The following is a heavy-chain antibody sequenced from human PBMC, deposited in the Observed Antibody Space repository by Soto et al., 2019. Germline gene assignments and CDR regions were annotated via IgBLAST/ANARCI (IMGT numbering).Heavy chain of an antibody. CDR1: GYTFTGYY. Sequence: GASVKVSCKASGYTFTGYYVHWVRQAPGQGLEWMGWINPNSGDTYLAQRFQGRVTMNRDTSIGTAYMELRGLTSDDTAEYYCAKGGAIVAAGTRVYLYYRMDVWGPGTSVTVSS. J-gene: IGHJ6*02. D-gene: IGHD1-26*01. CDR2: INPNSGDT. CDR3: AKGGAIVAAGTRVYLYYRMDV. V-gene: IGHV1-2*02.